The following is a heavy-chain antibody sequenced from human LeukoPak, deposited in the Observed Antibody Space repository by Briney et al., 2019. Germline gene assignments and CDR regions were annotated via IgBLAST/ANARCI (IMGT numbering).Heavy chain of an antibody. CDR2: IIPILGIA. J-gene: IGHJ3*02. Sequence: SVKVSCKASGGTFSSYAISWVRQAPGQGLEWMGRIIPILGIANYAQKFQGRVTITADKSTSTAYMELSSLRSEDTAVYYCARDRRDGYLQPGAFDIWGQGTMVTVSS. CDR1: GGTFSSYA. V-gene: IGHV1-69*04. CDR3: ARDRRDGYLQPGAFDI. D-gene: IGHD5-24*01.